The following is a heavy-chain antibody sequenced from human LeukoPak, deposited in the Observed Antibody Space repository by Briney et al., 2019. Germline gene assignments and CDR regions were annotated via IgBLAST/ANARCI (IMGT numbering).Heavy chain of an antibody. V-gene: IGHV4-34*01. CDR1: GGSFSGYY. Sequence: SETLSLTCAVYGGSFSGYYWSWIRQPPGKGLEWIGEINHSGSTSYNPSLKSRVTISVDTSKNQFSLKMSSVTAADTAVYYCARVYCDDTSCYQNFDYWGQEILVTVPS. CDR3: ARVYCDDTSCYQNFDY. J-gene: IGHJ4*02. D-gene: IGHD2-2*01. CDR2: INHSGST.